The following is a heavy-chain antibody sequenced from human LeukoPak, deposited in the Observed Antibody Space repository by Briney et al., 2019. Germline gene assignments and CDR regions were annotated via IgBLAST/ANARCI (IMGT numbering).Heavy chain of an antibody. CDR2: IIPIFGTA. CDR3: ASTAGPSDSSSWYSAAY. J-gene: IGHJ4*02. CDR1: GGTFISYA. Sequence: ASVKVSCKASGGTFISYAISWVRQAPGQGLEWMGGIIPIFGTANYAQKFQGRVTITADESTSTAYMELSSLRSEDTAVYYCASTAGPSDSSSWYSAAYWGQGTLVTVSS. D-gene: IGHD6-13*01. V-gene: IGHV1-69*13.